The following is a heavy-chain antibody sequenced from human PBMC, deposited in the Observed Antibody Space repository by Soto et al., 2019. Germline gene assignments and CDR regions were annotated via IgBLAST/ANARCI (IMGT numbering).Heavy chain of an antibody. J-gene: IGHJ5*02. Sequence: QITLKESGPTLVKPTQTLTLTCTLSRFSRTSSGVSVGWFRQPPGKALEWLALIYWDDDKRYSPSLKSRLTITRDTSKNQVGLTRTKMDPVDTATYYGAHGGQQVIRYWWFDPWAQGTLVTVSS. CDR1: RFSRTSSGVS. D-gene: IGHD2-15*01. V-gene: IGHV2-5*02. CDR2: IYWDDDK. CDR3: AHGGQQVIRYWWFDP.